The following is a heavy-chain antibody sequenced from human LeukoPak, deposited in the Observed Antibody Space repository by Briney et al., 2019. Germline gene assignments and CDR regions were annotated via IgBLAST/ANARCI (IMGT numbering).Heavy chain of an antibody. D-gene: IGHD3-10*01. Sequence: GESLKISCKGSGYSFTSYWIGWVRQMPGKGLEWMGIIYPGDSDTRYSPSFQGQVTISADKSISTAYPQWSSLKASDTAMYYCAAGPYYYGSGSYYTFDYWGQGTLVTVSS. CDR1: GYSFTSYW. CDR2: IYPGDSDT. CDR3: AAGPYYYGSGSYYTFDY. J-gene: IGHJ4*02. V-gene: IGHV5-51*01.